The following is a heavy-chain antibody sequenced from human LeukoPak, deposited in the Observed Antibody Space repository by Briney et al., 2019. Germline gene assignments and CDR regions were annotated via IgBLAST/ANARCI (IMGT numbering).Heavy chain of an antibody. CDR3: ARHHDSYYYYYIDV. V-gene: IGHV4-38-2*02. Sequence: SETLSLTCTVSCYSISNGYYWVWIRQPPGKGLEWIGSLYHSDSVYYNTALKSRVSMSVDTSKNQFSLKLSFVTAADTAVYYCARHHDSYYYYYIDVWGSGTTVTVSS. J-gene: IGHJ6*03. D-gene: IGHD1-14*01. CDR2: LYHSDSV. CDR1: CYSISNGYY.